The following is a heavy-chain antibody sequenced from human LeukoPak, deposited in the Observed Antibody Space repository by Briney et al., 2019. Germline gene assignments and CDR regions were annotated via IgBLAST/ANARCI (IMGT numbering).Heavy chain of an antibody. D-gene: IGHD2-15*01. J-gene: IGHJ4*02. Sequence: AGGSLRLSCAASGFTFSSYALHWVRQAPGKGLEWVAVISYDESQKYYADSVKGRFTISRDNSKNTLYLHMNSLRAEDTALYYCAREYLLWLRPTFSFDYWGQGTLVIVSS. V-gene: IGHV3-30*04. CDR1: GFTFSSYA. CDR3: AREYLLWLRPTFSFDY. CDR2: ISYDESQK.